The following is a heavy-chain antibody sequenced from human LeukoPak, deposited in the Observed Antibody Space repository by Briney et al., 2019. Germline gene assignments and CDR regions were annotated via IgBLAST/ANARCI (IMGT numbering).Heavy chain of an antibody. D-gene: IGHD6-6*01. Sequence: ASVKVSCKASGYTFTRYTMNWVRQAPGQGLEWMGWINTNTGTPTYAQGFTGRFVFSLDTSFSTAYLQISSLKAEDTAVYYCATIAARHDYWGQGTLATVSS. CDR3: ATIAARHDY. J-gene: IGHJ4*02. CDR1: GYTFTRYT. V-gene: IGHV7-4-1*02. CDR2: INTNTGTP.